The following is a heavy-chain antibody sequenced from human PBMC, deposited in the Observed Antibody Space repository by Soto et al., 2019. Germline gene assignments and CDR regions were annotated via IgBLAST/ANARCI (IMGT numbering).Heavy chain of an antibody. J-gene: IGHJ4*02. CDR1: GGSISSYY. CDR2: IYYSGST. V-gene: IGHV4-59*08. Sequence: SETLSLTCTVSGGSISSYYWSWIRQPPGKGLEWIGYIYYSGSTNYNPSLKSRVTISVDTSKNQFSLKLSSVTAADTAVYYCARGYSGYDWVIGYWGQGTLVTVSS. CDR3: ARGYSGYDWVIGY. D-gene: IGHD5-12*01.